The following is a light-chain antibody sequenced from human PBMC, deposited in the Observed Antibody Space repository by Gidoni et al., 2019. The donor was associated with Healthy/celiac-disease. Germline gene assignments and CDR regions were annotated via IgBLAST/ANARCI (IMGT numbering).Light chain of an antibody. CDR3: QQRSNWPQG. CDR2: DAS. V-gene: IGKV3-11*01. CDR1: QSVSSY. Sequence: EIVLTQSPATLSLSPGERATLSCRASQSVSSYLAWYQQKPGQAPRLLIYDASNRATSIPARFSGRGSGTDFTLTISSLEPEDFAVYYCQQRSNWPQGFGGXTKVEIK. J-gene: IGKJ4*01.